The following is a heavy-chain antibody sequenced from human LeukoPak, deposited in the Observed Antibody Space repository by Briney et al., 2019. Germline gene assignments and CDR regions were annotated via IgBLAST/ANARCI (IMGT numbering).Heavy chain of an antibody. J-gene: IGHJ4*02. D-gene: IGHD1-20*01. CDR3: ARGGVRRYNWNEAIFDY. CDR2: IYYSGST. CDR1: GGSISTSSYY. Sequence: SETLSLTCTVSGGSISTSSYYWGWIRQPPGKGLEWIGSIYYSGSTYYNPSLKSRVTISVDTSKNQFSLKLSSVTAADTAVYYCARGGVRRYNWNEAIFDYWGQGTLVTVSS. V-gene: IGHV4-39*07.